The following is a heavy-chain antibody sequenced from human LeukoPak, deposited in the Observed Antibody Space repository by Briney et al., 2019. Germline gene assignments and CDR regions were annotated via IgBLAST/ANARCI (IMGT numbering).Heavy chain of an antibody. V-gene: IGHV3-74*01. CDR2: IDSDGSRT. D-gene: IGHD1-14*01. Sequence: GGSLRLSCAASGISFSNYWMHWVRQAPGKGLVWVSRIDSDGSRTTYADSVKGRFTISRDNAKNTMYLQMNSLRAEDTAVYYCARGYNTAFDLWGQGTVVTVSS. CDR3: ARGYNTAFDL. CDR1: GISFSNYW. J-gene: IGHJ3*01.